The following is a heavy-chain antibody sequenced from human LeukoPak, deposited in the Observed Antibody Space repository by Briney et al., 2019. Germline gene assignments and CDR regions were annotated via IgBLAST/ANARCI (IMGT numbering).Heavy chain of an antibody. Sequence: SETLSLTCTVSGASMNSDYWNWIRQPAGKGLEWIGRIYTSGSTNYNPSLKSRVTMSVDTSKNQFSLKLSSVTAADTAVYYCAGTRYCSSTSCYLGYWGQGTLVTVSS. D-gene: IGHD2-2*01. CDR2: IYTSGST. CDR1: GASMNSDY. V-gene: IGHV4-4*07. J-gene: IGHJ4*02. CDR3: AGTRYCSSTSCYLGY.